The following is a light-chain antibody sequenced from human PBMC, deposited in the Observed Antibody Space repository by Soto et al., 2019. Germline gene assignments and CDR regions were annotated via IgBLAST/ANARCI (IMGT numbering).Light chain of an antibody. Sequence: QSVLPQPPSASGSPGQSVTISCTGTSRDVGGYNYVSWYQQHPGKAPKIIIYDVTKRPSGVPDRFSGSKSGNTASLTVSGLQTEDEADYYCASHAGSSAVFGGGTKLTVL. J-gene: IGLJ2*01. CDR3: ASHAGSSAV. CDR2: DVT. V-gene: IGLV2-8*01. CDR1: SRDVGGYNY.